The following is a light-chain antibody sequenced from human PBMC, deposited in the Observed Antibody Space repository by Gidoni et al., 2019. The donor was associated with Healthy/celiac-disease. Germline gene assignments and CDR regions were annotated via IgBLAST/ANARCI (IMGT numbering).Light chain of an antibody. V-gene: IGKV1-39*01. J-gene: IGKJ1*01. Sequence: DIHMTQSPSSLSASVGDRVTITCRAIQSLSSYLNWYQQKPGKAPKLLIYAASSLQSGVPSRVSGSGSGTDFTLTISSLQPEDFATYDCQQSYSTPVTFGQGTKVEIK. CDR3: QQSYSTPVT. CDR2: AAS. CDR1: QSLSSY.